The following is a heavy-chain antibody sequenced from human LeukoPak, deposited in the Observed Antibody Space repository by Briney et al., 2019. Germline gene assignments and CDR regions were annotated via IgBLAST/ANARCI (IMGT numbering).Heavy chain of an antibody. V-gene: IGHV3-72*01. CDR2: TRKKVNSYTT. CDR3: VRDWRSSGCFDY. D-gene: IGHD6-19*01. Sequence: GGSLRLSCAASGFTFSDHYMDWVRQAPGKGLEWVGRTRKKVNSYTTEYAASVKGRFTISRDDSKNSLYLQMNSLKTEDTAVYFCVRDWRSSGCFDYWGQGALVTVSS. J-gene: IGHJ4*02. CDR1: GFTFSDHY.